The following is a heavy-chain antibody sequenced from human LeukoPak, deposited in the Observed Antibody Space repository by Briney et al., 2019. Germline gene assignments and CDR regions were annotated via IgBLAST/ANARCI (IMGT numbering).Heavy chain of an antibody. V-gene: IGHV1-8*03. CDR3: ARSRSVVVAATPGGYYFDY. CDR1: GYTFTSYD. Sequence: GASVKVSCKASGYTFTSYDINWVRQATGQGLEWMGWMNPNSGNTGYAQKFQGRVTIIRNTSISTAYMELSSLRSEDTAVYYCARSRSVVVAATPGGYYFDYWGQGTLVTVSS. CDR2: MNPNSGNT. D-gene: IGHD2-15*01. J-gene: IGHJ4*02.